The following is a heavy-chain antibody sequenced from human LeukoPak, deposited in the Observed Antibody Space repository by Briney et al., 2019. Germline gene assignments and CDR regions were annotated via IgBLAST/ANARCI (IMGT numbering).Heavy chain of an antibody. CDR1: GFTFSSYW. CDR2: IKQDGSEK. Sequence: GGSLRLSCAASGFTFSSYWMSWVRQAPGKGLDRVANIKQDGSEKYYVDSVKGRFTISRDNAKNSLYLQMNSLSAEDTAVYYCARDDRIVSGDYWGQGTLVTVSS. V-gene: IGHV3-7*01. CDR3: ARDDRIVSGDY. D-gene: IGHD6-19*01. J-gene: IGHJ4*02.